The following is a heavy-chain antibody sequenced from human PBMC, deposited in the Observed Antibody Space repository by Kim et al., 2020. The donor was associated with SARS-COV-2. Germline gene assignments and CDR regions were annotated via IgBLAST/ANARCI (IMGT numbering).Heavy chain of an antibody. CDR1: GGSISSYY. D-gene: IGHD3-10*02. Sequence: SETLSLTCTVSGGSISSYYWSWIRQPPGKGLEWIGYIYYSGSTNYNPSLKSRVTLSVDTSKNQFSLKLSSVTAADTAVYYCARHVRGSADQDYYYYGMDVWGQGTTVTVSS. CDR2: IYYSGST. V-gene: IGHV4-59*08. CDR3: ARHVRGSADQDYYYYGMDV. J-gene: IGHJ6*02.